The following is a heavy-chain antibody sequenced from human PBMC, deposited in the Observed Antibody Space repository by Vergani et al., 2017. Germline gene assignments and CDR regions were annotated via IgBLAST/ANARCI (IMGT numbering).Heavy chain of an antibody. CDR2: IYSGGST. CDR1: GFTFSSYS. J-gene: IGHJ4*02. CDR3: ARGWAL. V-gene: IGHV3-66*01. D-gene: IGHD1-26*01. Sequence: EVQLVESGGGLVKPGGSLRLSCAASGFTFSSYSMNWVRQAPGKGLEWVSVIYSGGSTYYADSVKGRFTISRDNSKNTLYLQMNSLRAEDTAVYYCARGWALWGQGTLVTVSS.